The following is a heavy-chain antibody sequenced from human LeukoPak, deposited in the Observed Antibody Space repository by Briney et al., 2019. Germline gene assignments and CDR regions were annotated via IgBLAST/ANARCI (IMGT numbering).Heavy chain of an antibody. CDR1: GFSLSSYA. V-gene: IGHV3-23*01. CDR2: TSSSDAGK. D-gene: IGHD3-22*01. Sequence: GGSLRLSCTVSGFSLSSYALSWVRRAPGKGLEWVSATSSSDAGKYYADSVRGRFTISRDNSRNTMYLQMNSLRVEDAAVYYCAKIHQDYYDSSGYIDYWGQGTLVTVSS. CDR3: AKIHQDYYDSSGYIDY. J-gene: IGHJ4*02.